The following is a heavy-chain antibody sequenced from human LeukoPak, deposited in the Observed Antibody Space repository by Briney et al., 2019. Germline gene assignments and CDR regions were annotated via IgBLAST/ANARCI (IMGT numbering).Heavy chain of an antibody. Sequence: PGGSLRLSCAASGFTFSSYAMHWVRQAPGKGLEWVAVIWYDGSNKYYADSVKGRFTISRDNSKNTVYLQMNSLRAEDTAVYYCARGLRNTDTFDIWGQGTMVTVSS. CDR2: IWYDGSNK. V-gene: IGHV3-33*08. CDR3: ARGLRNTDTFDI. J-gene: IGHJ3*02. CDR1: GFTFSSYA.